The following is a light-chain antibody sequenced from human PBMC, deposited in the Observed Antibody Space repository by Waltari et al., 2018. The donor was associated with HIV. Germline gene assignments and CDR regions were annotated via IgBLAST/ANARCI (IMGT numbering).Light chain of an antibody. CDR2: TNN. J-gene: IGLJ2*01. Sequence: QSVLTQPPSASGTPGQRVTISCSVRNSNIGSNTLNWYQQLPGTAPKLLIYTNNQRPSGVSDRVSGAKSGTSDSLDISGLQSEDEADYYCAAWDDSLNAHVLFGGGTKLTVL. V-gene: IGLV1-44*01. CDR1: NSNIGSNT. CDR3: AAWDDSLNAHVL.